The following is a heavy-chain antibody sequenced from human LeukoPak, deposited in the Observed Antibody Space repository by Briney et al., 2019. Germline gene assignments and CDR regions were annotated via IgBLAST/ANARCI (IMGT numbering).Heavy chain of an antibody. CDR3: ASIFTMVRGVILDAFDI. V-gene: IGHV3-21*01. CDR1: GFTFSSYS. J-gene: IGHJ3*02. CDR2: ISSSSSYI. D-gene: IGHD3-10*01. Sequence: GGSLRLSCAASGFTFSSYSMNWVRQAPGKGLEWVSSISSSSSYIYYADSVMGRFTISRDNAKNSLYLQMNSLRAEDTAVYYCASIFTMVRGVILDAFDIWGQGTMVTVSS.